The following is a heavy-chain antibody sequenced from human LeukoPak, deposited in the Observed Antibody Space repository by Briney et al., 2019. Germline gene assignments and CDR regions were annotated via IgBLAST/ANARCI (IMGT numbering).Heavy chain of an antibody. CDR2: IYYSGST. J-gene: IGHJ5*02. D-gene: IGHD4-17*01. CDR1: GGSISSYY. CDR3: ARDRSATVTTFDWFDP. V-gene: IGHV4-59*12. Sequence: ASETLSLTCTVSGGSISSYYWSWIRQPPGKGLEWIGYIYYSGSTNYNPSLKSRVTISVDTSKNQFSLKLSSVTAADTAVYYCARDRSATVTTFDWFDPWGQGTLVTVSS.